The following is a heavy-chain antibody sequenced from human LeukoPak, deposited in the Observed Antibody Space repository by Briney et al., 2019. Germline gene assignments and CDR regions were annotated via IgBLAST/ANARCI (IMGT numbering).Heavy chain of an antibody. Sequence: SVKVSCKASGYTFTSYGISWVRQAPGQGLEWMGGIIPVFGTANYAEKFQDRVTITADKSTSTAYMELSSLRSEDTAVYYCARVGWLRLLNWFDPWGQGTLVTVSS. CDR2: IIPVFGTA. CDR1: GYTFTSYG. CDR3: ARVGWLRLLNWFDP. J-gene: IGHJ5*02. V-gene: IGHV1-69*06. D-gene: IGHD5-12*01.